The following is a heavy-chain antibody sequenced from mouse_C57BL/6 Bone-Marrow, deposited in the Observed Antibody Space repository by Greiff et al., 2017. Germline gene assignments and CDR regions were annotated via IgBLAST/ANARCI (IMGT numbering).Heavy chain of an antibody. D-gene: IGHD4-1*01. J-gene: IGHJ2*01. CDR3: TRENWYYFDY. V-gene: IGHV5-9-1*02. CDR2: ISSGGDYI. Sequence: EVRLVESGEGLVKPGGSLKLSCAASGFTFSSYAMSWVRQTPEKRLEWVAYISSGGDYIYYADTVKGRFTISRDNARNTLYLQMSSLQSEDTAMYYCTRENWYYFDYWGQGTTRTVSS. CDR1: GFTFSSYA.